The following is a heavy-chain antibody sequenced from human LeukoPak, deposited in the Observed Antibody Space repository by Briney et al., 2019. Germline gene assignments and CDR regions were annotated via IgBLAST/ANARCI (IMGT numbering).Heavy chain of an antibody. J-gene: IGHJ4*02. D-gene: IGHD3-22*01. CDR1: GYTFTSYY. CDR2: INPRGVST. Sequence: ASVKVSCMASGYTFTSYYMHWVRQAPGQGVEWMGIINPRGVSTSYAQKFHGRGTMTMEPSTSTVHMELSSLRSEATAVYYCAREGGLYSEIDYRGQGTLVTVSS. V-gene: IGHV1-46*01. CDR3: AREGGLYSEIDY.